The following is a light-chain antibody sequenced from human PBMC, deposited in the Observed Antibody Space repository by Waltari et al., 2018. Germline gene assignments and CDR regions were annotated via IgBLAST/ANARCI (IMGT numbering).Light chain of an antibody. V-gene: IGKV2-28*01. CDR2: LGS. J-gene: IGKJ3*01. Sequence: DIVMTQSPLSLPATPGEPASISCRSSQSLLHSDGYNYLDWYLQKPGQSAQLLIYLGSNRASGVPDRFSGSGSGTHYTLKITRVEAEDVGIYYCMQTLQTLPTFGPGTKVHI. CDR3: MQTLQTLPT. CDR1: QSLLHSDGYNY.